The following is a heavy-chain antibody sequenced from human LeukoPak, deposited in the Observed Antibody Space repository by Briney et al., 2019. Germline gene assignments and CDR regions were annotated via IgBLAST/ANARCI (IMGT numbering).Heavy chain of an antibody. CDR1: GGSFXGYX. Sequence: PSETLSLTCAVYGGSFXGYXXSXXXQPPGXXLXWXGEINHXXXXNYNPSLKSRVTISVDTSKNQFSLKLSSVTAADTAVYYCARGYGGRVVVAATRFIARYYFDYWGQGTLVTVSS. J-gene: IGHJ4*02. CDR2: INHXXXX. V-gene: IGHV4-34*01. D-gene: IGHD2-15*01. CDR3: ARGYGGRVVVAATRFIARYYFDY.